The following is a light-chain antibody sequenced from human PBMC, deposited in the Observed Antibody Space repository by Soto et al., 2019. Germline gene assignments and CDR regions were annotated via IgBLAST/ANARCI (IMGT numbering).Light chain of an antibody. CDR1: QSISSW. CDR3: QQNNSLWT. J-gene: IGKJ1*01. CDR2: KAS. Sequence: DIQMTQSPSTLSASVGDRVTITCRASQSISSWLAWYQQKPGKAPKLLIYKASSLESEVPSRFSGSGSGTEFTLTISSLQPDHFATYYCQQNNSLWTFGQGTKVEIK. V-gene: IGKV1-5*03.